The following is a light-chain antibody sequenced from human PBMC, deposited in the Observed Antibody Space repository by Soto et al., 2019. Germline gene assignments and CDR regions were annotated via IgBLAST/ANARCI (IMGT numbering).Light chain of an antibody. CDR1: SYNIGAGYD. V-gene: IGLV1-40*01. J-gene: IGLJ1*01. CDR3: QSYDSSLSGCYV. Sequence: QSVLTQPPSVSGAPGQRVTISCTGSSYNIGAGYDVHWYQQLPGTAPKLLIYGNSNRPSGVPDRFSGSKSGTSASLAITGLQAEDEADYYCQSYDSSLSGCYVFGTGTKVTVL. CDR2: GNS.